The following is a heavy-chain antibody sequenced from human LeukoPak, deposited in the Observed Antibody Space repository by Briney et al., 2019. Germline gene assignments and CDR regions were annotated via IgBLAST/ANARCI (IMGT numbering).Heavy chain of an antibody. Sequence: GGSLRLSYAASGFTFSNYGMHWVRQAPGKGLEWVAVISYDERYKYYADSVKGRFTISRDSPKHTLYMQMNSLRAEGTAVYYCTKPTGVNTVTAPLEYWGQGTLGTVSS. V-gene: IGHV3-30*18. CDR1: GFTFSNYG. J-gene: IGHJ4*02. CDR2: ISYDERYK. D-gene: IGHD4-17*01. CDR3: TKPTGVNTVTAPLEY.